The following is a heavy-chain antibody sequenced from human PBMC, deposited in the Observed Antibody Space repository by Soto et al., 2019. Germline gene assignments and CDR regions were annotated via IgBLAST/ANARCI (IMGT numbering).Heavy chain of an antibody. V-gene: IGHV3-48*01. CDR3: AGAFDI. CDR1: GFSLSEYT. J-gene: IGHJ3*02. CDR2: ISSSSSTI. Sequence: EVQLVESGGGLVQPGGSLTLSGGASGFSLSEYTMTWVGQAPGKGLEWVSYISSSSSTIYYADSVKGRFTISRDNAKNSLYLQMNSLRAEDTALYYCAGAFDIWGQGTMVTVSS.